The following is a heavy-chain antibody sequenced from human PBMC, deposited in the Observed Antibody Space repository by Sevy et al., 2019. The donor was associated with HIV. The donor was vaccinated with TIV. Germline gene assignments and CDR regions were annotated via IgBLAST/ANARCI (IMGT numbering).Heavy chain of an antibody. CDR2: MSYSGNS. V-gene: IGHV4-39*01. D-gene: IGHD6-13*01. Sequence: SETLSLTCTVSGGSINNKAYYWAWIRQPPGKGLEWIGSMSYSGNSYYNPSLNCRFAISLDTSKNQFSLRLTFVTAADAAVYYCARRLAAAGGGNEYFQPWGQGTLVTVSS. CDR3: ARRLAAAGGGNEYFQP. J-gene: IGHJ1*01. CDR1: GGSINNKAYY.